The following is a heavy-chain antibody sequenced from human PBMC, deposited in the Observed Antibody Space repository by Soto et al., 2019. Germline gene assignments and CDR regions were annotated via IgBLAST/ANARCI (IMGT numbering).Heavy chain of an antibody. CDR1: GFTVSSNY. J-gene: IGHJ3*01. CDR2: IYSGGST. CDR3: ARKGPPRDAFDF. Sequence: GGSLRLSSAASGFTVSSNYMSWVRQAPGKGLEWVSVIYSGGSTYYADSVKGRFTISRDNSKNTLYVQMNNLRVEDTAIYYCARKGPPRDAFDFWGQGTMVTVSS. V-gene: IGHV3-53*01.